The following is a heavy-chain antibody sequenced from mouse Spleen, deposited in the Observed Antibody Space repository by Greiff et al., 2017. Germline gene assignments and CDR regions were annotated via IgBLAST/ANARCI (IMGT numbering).Heavy chain of an antibody. V-gene: IGHV1-14*01. CDR1: GYTFTSYV. J-gene: IGHJ4*01. D-gene: IGHD2-10*01. CDR3: ARYLLWSPYAMDY. Sequence: EVQLQQSGPELVKPGASVKMSCKASGYTFTSYVMHWVKQKPGQGLEWIGYINPYNDGTKYNEKFKGEATLTSDKSSSTAYMELSSLTSEDSAVYYCARYLLWSPYAMDYWGQGTSVTVSS. CDR2: INPYNDGT.